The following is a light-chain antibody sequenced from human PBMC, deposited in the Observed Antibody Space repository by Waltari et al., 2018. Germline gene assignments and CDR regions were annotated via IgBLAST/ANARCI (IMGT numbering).Light chain of an antibody. V-gene: IGKV1-39*01. J-gene: IGKJ1*01. Sequence: DIQMTQSPSSLSASVGDRVTITCRTSQSIDTYLNWYQQKPGKAPKVLIYAASSLQSGVPSRFGGSGSGTNFTFTINSLQPEDFATYYCQQTYTVPLTFGQGTKVEVK. CDR1: QSIDTY. CDR3: QQTYTVPLT. CDR2: AAS.